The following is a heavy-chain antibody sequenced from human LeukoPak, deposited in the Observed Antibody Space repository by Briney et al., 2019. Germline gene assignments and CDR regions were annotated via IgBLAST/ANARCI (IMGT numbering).Heavy chain of an antibody. D-gene: IGHD3-22*01. CDR3: ARDYYYDSSGYYDY. V-gene: IGHV3-74*01. CDR1: GFTFSSYW. J-gene: IGHJ4*02. Sequence: PGGSLRLSCAASGFTFSSYWMHWVRQAPGKGLVWVSCINSDGSSTSYADSVKGRFTISRDNAKNTLYLQMNSLRAEDTAVYYCARDYYYDSSGYYDYWGQGTLVTVSS. CDR2: INSDGSST.